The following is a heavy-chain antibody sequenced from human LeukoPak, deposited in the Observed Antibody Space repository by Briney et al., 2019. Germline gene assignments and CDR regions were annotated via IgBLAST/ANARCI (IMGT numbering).Heavy chain of an antibody. CDR3: AKSITGSSGY. CDR2: INPSGGST. D-gene: IGHD1-20*01. V-gene: IGHV1-46*01. CDR1: GYTFTSYV. Sequence: ASVKVSCKASGYTFTSYVLHWVRQAPGQGLEWMAAINPSGGSTTYAQQFQGRVTMTRDTSTSTVYMELSGLRSEDTAVYYCAKSITGSSGYWGQGTLVTVSS. J-gene: IGHJ4*02.